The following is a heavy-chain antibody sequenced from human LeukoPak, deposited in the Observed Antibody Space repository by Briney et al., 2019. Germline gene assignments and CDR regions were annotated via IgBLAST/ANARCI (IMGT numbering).Heavy chain of an antibody. CDR2: ISGGSGST. CDR1: GFTFSSYA. CDR3: AKSRGYSYGSFDY. V-gene: IGHV3-23*01. Sequence: GGSLRLSCAASGFTFSSYAMTWVRQAPGKGLEWVSVISGGSGSTYYTDSVKGRFTISRDNSKNTLYLQMNSLRAEDTAVYYCAKSRGYSYGSFDYWGQGTLVTVSS. D-gene: IGHD5-18*01. J-gene: IGHJ4*02.